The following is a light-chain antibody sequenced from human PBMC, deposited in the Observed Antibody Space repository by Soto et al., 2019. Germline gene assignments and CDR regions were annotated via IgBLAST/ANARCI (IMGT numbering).Light chain of an antibody. CDR1: QSVTSIY. Sequence: EIVLTQSPGTLSLSPGERATLSCRASQSVTSIYLAWYQQKPGQAPRLVIYAASSRATDIPDRFSGSGSGTDFTLTISRLEPEDFAVYYCQHYTTSPWTFGQGTKVEIK. CDR3: QHYTTSPWT. J-gene: IGKJ1*01. V-gene: IGKV3-20*01. CDR2: AAS.